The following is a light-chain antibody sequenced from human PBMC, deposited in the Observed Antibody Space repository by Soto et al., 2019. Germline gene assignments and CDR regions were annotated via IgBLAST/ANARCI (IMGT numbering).Light chain of an antibody. CDR3: QQYNGYSRT. CDR2: AAS. Sequence: DIQMTQSPSSVSASVGDRVTITCRASQDISSWLAWYQQKPGKAPKLLIYAASSLQSGVPPRFSGSGSGTDFTLTISSMQPDDFATFYCQQYNGYSRTFGQGTKVEI. J-gene: IGKJ1*01. CDR1: QDISSW. V-gene: IGKV1D-16*01.